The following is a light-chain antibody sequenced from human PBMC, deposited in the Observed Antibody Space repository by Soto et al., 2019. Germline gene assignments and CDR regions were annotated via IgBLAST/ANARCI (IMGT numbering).Light chain of an antibody. Sequence: DVQMTQSPSTLSASVGDRVTITFRASQSISGWLAWYQQRPGTAPKLMIYKESTLETGVPSRFSGSGSGTEFTLTINNLQPDDFATYYCQQYAGYSRTFGQGTKVDIK. J-gene: IGKJ1*01. CDR3: QQYAGYSRT. CDR1: QSISGW. V-gene: IGKV1-5*03. CDR2: KES.